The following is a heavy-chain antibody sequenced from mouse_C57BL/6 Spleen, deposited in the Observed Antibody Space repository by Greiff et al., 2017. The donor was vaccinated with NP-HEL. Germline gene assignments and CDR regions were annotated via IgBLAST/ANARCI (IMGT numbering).Heavy chain of an antibody. CDR1: GFTFSSYA. J-gene: IGHJ3*01. CDR2: ISDGGSYT. Sequence: EVQLVESGGGLVKPGGSLKLSCAASGFTFSSYAMSWVRQTPEKRLEWVATISDGGSYTYYPDNVKGRFTISRDNAKNNLYLQMSHLKSEDTAMYYCARDETFLFAYWGQGTLVTVSA. V-gene: IGHV5-4*01. CDR3: ARDETFLFAY.